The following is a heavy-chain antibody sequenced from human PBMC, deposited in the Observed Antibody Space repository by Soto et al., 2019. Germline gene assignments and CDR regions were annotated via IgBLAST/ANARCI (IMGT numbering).Heavy chain of an antibody. CDR2: IIPIFGTA. J-gene: IGHJ6*02. D-gene: IGHD2-2*01. Sequence: PAASVKVSCKASGGTFSSYAISWVRQAPGQGLEWMGGIIPIFGTANYAQKFQGRVTITADESTSTAYMELSSLRSEDTAVYYCARGRKYQLLSAGDYYYYGMDVWGQGTTVTVSS. V-gene: IGHV1-69*13. CDR3: ARGRKYQLLSAGDYYYYGMDV. CDR1: GGTFSSYA.